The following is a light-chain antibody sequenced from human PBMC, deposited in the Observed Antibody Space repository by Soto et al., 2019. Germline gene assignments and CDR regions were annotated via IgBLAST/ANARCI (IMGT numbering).Light chain of an antibody. Sequence: DIQMTQSPSTLPASVGDRVTITCRASQSISSWLAWYQQKPGKAPKLLIYKASTLKSGVPSRFSRSGSGTEFTLTISSLQPDDFATYYCQHYNSYSETFGQGTKVDIK. V-gene: IGKV1-5*03. CDR3: QHYNSYSET. CDR1: QSISSW. CDR2: KAS. J-gene: IGKJ1*01.